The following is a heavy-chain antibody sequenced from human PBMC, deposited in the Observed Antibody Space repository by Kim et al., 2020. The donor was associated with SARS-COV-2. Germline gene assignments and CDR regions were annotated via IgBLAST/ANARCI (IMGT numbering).Heavy chain of an antibody. D-gene: IGHD2-2*01. V-gene: IGHV4-34*01. Sequence: SETLSLTCAVYGGSFSGYYWSWIRQPPGKGLEWIGEINHSGSTNYNPSLKSRVTISVDTSKNQFSLKLSSVTAADTAVYYCARGRALPLYCSSTSCYVNYYYYGMDVWGQGTTVTVSS. CDR1: GGSFSGYY. J-gene: IGHJ6*02. CDR2: INHSGST. CDR3: ARGRALPLYCSSTSCYVNYYYYGMDV.